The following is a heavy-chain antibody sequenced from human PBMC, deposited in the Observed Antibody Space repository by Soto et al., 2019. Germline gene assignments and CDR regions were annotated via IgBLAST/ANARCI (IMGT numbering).Heavy chain of an antibody. J-gene: IGHJ3*02. V-gene: IGHV4-39*01. CDR2: IKYSGTT. CDR1: DGSSIGSSCH. CDR3: ARHGITGSYYDAFDI. D-gene: IGHD1-26*01. Sequence: RWSVADGSSIGSSCHWGFNRQPPGKGLEWIASIKYSGTTFYNPSLKSRVTLSVDTSKNQFALKLSSVTAAETAVYYCARHGITGSYYDAFDIWGQGTMVTVSS.